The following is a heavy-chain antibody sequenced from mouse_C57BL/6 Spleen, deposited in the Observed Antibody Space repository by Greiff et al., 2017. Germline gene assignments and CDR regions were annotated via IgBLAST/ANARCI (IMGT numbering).Heavy chain of an antibody. J-gene: IGHJ3*01. CDR3: ARGDGYYGAY. Sequence: QVQLQQSGPELVKPGASVKISCKASGYSFTSYYIHWVKQRPGQGLEWIGWIYPGSGNTKYNEKFKGKATLTADTSSSTAYMQLSSLTSEDSAVYDCARGDGYYGAYWGQGTLVTVSA. CDR1: GYSFTSYY. D-gene: IGHD2-3*01. CDR2: IYPGSGNT. V-gene: IGHV1-66*01.